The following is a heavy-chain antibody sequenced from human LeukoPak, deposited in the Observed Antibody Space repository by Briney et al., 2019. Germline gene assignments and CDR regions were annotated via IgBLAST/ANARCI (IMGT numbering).Heavy chain of an antibody. V-gene: IGHV1-69*05. D-gene: IGHD3-3*01. Sequence: SVKVSCKASGYTFTNYGISWVRQAPGQGLEWMGGIVPIFGTANYAQKFQGRVTMTRDMSTSTVYMELSSLRSEDTAVYYCARDIAYYDFWSGYDLLNYYYYMDVWGKGTTVTVSS. CDR1: GYTFTNYG. J-gene: IGHJ6*03. CDR2: IVPIFGTA. CDR3: ARDIAYYDFWSGYDLLNYYYYMDV.